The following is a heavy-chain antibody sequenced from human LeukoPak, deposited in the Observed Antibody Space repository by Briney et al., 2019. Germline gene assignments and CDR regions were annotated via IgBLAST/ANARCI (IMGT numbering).Heavy chain of an antibody. CDR3: ARDRSFFDY. V-gene: IGHV4-59*01. CDR2: IYYSGST. CDR1: GGSISSYY. Sequence: SETLSLTCTVSGGSISSYYWSWIRQPPGKGLEWIGYIYYSGSTNYNPSLKSRVTISVDTSKNQFSLKLSSVTAADTAVYYCARDRSFFDYWGQGTLVIVSS. J-gene: IGHJ4*02.